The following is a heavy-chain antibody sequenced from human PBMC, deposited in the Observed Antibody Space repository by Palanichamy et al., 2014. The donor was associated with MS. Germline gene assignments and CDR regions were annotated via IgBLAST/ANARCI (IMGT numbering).Heavy chain of an antibody. CDR1: DGSSSSSSYY. D-gene: IGHD2-21*02. CDR3: VRSTGGDYNFVY. J-gene: IGHJ4*02. CDR2: MYYTGST. Sequence: QLQLQESGPGLVQPSETLSLTCSVPDGSSSSSSYYWGWIRQPPGKGLEWIGSMYYTGSTFYNPPLKSRATISVDTSKNELSLELSSVTAADTAVYYCVRSTGGDYNFVYWGQGALVTVSS. V-gene: IGHV4-39*01.